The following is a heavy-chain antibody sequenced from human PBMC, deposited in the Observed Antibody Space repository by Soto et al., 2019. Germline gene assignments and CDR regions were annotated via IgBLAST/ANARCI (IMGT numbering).Heavy chain of an antibody. Sequence: EVQLLESGGGLVQPGGSLRLSCAASGFTFSTYAMSWFRQAPGKGLEWDPGISGGGVSTFYAASVKGRFTISRDNSKNTVYLEMKSLTAEDTAVYYCAKDPGVVITVWYFDLWGRGNLVSVSS. D-gene: IGHD3-22*01. J-gene: IGHJ2*01. CDR3: AKDPGVVITVWYFDL. CDR1: GFTFSTYA. V-gene: IGHV3-23*01. CDR2: ISGGGVST.